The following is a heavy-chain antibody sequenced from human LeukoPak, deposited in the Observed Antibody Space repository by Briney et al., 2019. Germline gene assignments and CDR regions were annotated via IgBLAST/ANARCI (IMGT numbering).Heavy chain of an antibody. CDR3: ARGFLGGTDQYFDS. Sequence: GGSLRLSCAASGFTFSTYAMNWVRQAPAKGLEWVSTIGGGGPTTDYADSVKDRYTISRDNSKNTLYLQMNSLRAEDTAVYFCARGFLGGTDQYFDSWGQGTLVTVSS. V-gene: IGHV3-23*01. CDR2: IGGGGPTT. CDR1: GFTFSTYA. D-gene: IGHD6-19*01. J-gene: IGHJ4*02.